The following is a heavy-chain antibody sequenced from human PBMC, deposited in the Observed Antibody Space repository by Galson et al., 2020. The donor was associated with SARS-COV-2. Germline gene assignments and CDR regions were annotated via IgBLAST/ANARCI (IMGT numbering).Heavy chain of an antibody. Sequence: GESLKISCAASEFTFSNFAMSWVRQAPGKGLEWISTISGGGGGTYYADSVKGRFTIARDNSKETLYLQMNSLRAEDTAVYYCAKDSTQYCSSTTCYHGKGFDCWGQGTLVTVSS. CDR3: AKDSTQYCSSTTCYHGKGFDC. D-gene: IGHD2-2*01. J-gene: IGHJ4*02. CDR1: EFTFSNFA. V-gene: IGHV3-23*01. CDR2: ISGGGGGT.